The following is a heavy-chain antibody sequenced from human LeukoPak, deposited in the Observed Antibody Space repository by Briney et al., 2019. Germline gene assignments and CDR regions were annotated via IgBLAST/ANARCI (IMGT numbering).Heavy chain of an antibody. V-gene: IGHV4-4*02. CDR2: IHHSGST. Sequence: SGTLSLTCAVSGGSISSRNWWSWVRRPPGKGLEWIGEIHHSGSTNYNPSPKSRVTISVDKSKNQFSLKLSSVTAADTAVYYCAGVVANRNWFGPWGQGTLVTVSS. CDR1: GGSISSRNW. D-gene: IGHD4/OR15-4a*01. J-gene: IGHJ5*02. CDR3: AGVVANRNWFGP.